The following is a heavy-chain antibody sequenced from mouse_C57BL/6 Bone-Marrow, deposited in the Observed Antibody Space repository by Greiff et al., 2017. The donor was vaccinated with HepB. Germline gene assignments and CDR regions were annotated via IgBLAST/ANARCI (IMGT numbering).Heavy chain of an antibody. D-gene: IGHD3-2*02. CDR2: INYDGSST. CDR3: AREGSSGSFAY. Sequence: EVQLQESEGGLVQPGSSMKLSCTASGFTFSDYYMAWVRQVPEKGLEWVANINYDGSSTYYLDSLKSRFIISRDNAKNILYLQMSSLKSEDTATYYCAREGSSGSFAYWGQGTLVTVSA. J-gene: IGHJ3*01. CDR1: GFTFSDYY. V-gene: IGHV5-16*01.